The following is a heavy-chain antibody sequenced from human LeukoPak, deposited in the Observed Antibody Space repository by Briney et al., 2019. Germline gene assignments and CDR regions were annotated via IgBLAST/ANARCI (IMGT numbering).Heavy chain of an antibody. J-gene: IGHJ3*02. CDR2: ISGSGGST. Sequence: GGSLRLSCAASGFTFTDHAMGWVRQSAEKGLEWVSAISGSGGSTYYADSVKGRFTISRDNSKNTLYLQMNSLRAEDTAVYYCAKGVSAVADSDAFDIWGQGTMVTVSS. CDR3: AKGVSAVADSDAFDI. V-gene: IGHV3-23*01. D-gene: IGHD6-19*01. CDR1: GFTFTDHA.